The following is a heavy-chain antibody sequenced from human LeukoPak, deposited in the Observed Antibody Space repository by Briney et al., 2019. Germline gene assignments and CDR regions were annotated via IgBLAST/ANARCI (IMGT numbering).Heavy chain of an antibody. V-gene: IGHV3-64*01. CDR3: ARIRAGYSYGLDP. Sequence: GGSLRLSCAASGLTFSSYAMHWVRQAPGKGLEYVSAISSNGGSTYYANSVKGRFTISRDNSKNTLYLQMSSLRAEDMAVFYFARIRAGYSYGLDPWGQGTLVTVSS. CDR1: GLTFSSYA. D-gene: IGHD5-18*01. J-gene: IGHJ5*02. CDR2: ISSNGGST.